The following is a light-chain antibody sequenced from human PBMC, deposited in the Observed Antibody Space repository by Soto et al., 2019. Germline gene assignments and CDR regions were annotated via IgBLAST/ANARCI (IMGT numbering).Light chain of an antibody. CDR3: SSYASSSTVI. J-gene: IGLJ2*01. V-gene: IGLV2-14*01. Sequence: QSVLTQPASVSGSPGQSITISCSGTSDDVGGHNYVSWYQQHPGKAPKLIIYDVSNRPSGVSNRFSGSKFGNTASLTISGLQAEDEADYYCSSYASSSTVIFGGGTKLTVL. CDR1: SDDVGGHNY. CDR2: DVS.